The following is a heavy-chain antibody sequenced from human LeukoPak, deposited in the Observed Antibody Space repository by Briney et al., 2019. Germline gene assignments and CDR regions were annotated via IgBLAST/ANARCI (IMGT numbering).Heavy chain of an antibody. J-gene: IGHJ6*03. V-gene: IGHV1-18*01. CDR2: ISAYNGNT. CDR3: ARSLGYSSGWMRIYYYYYYMDV. Sequence: ASVKVSCKASGYTFTSYGISWVRQAPGQGLEWMGWISAYNGNTNYAQKLQGRVTMTTDTSTSTAYMELRSLRSDDTAVYYCARSLGYSSGWMRIYYYYYYMDVWGKGTTVTVSS. D-gene: IGHD6-19*01. CDR1: GYTFTSYG.